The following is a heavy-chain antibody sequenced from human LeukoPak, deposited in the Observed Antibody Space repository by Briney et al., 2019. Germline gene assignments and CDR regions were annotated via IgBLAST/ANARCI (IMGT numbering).Heavy chain of an antibody. V-gene: IGHV4-59*01. Sequence: SETLSLTCTVSGGSISSYYWSWIRQPPGKGLEWIGFIYYSGSTHYNPSLKSRVTISVDTSKNQFSLELSSVTAADTAVYYCARTEESGYSYRYFGYYYYMDVWGKGTTVTVSS. CDR1: GGSISSYY. J-gene: IGHJ6*03. D-gene: IGHD5-18*01. CDR3: ARTEESGYSYRYFGYYYYMDV. CDR2: IYYSGST.